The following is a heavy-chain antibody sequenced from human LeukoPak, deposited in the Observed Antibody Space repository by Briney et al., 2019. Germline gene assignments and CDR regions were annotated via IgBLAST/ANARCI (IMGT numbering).Heavy chain of an antibody. CDR3: ASNRDGYNFFDY. V-gene: IGHV4-59*01. J-gene: IGHJ4*02. D-gene: IGHD5-24*01. Sequence: ASETLSLTCTVSGGSISSYYWSWIRQPPGKGLEWIGYIYYSGSTNYNPSLKSRVTISVDTSKNQFSLKLSSVTAADTAVYYCASNRDGYNFFDYWGQGTLVTVSS. CDR2: IYYSGST. CDR1: GGSISSYY.